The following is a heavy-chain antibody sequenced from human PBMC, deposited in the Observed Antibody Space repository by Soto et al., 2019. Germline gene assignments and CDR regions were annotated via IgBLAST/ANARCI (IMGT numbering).Heavy chain of an antibody. CDR3: AKGRGSGSYYIRVDAFDI. CDR1: GFTFSSYA. CDR2: ISGSGGST. D-gene: IGHD3-10*01. V-gene: IGHV3-23*01. Sequence: EVQLLESGGGLVQPGGSLRLSCAASGFTFSSYAMSWVRQAPGRGLEWVSAISGSGGSTYYADSVKGRFTISRDNSMNTLYLQMNSLRAEDTAVYYCAKGRGSGSYYIRVDAFDIWGQGTMVTVSS. J-gene: IGHJ3*02.